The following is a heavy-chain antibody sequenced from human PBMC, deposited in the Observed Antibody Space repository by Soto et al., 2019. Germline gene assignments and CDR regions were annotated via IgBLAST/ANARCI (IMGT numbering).Heavy chain of an antibody. D-gene: IGHD1-20*01. V-gene: IGHV3-13*05. CDR1: GFTFRNYD. CDR2: ISAAGDP. Sequence: EVQLVESGGGLVQPGGSLRLSCEASGFTFRNYDMHWVRQGTGKGLEWVSGISAAGDPDYADSVEGRFTISRENAQNSFVLQMNSLRVGDTAVYYCAITDRDFYGLDVWGQGTTVIVSS. J-gene: IGHJ6*02. CDR3: AITDRDFYGLDV.